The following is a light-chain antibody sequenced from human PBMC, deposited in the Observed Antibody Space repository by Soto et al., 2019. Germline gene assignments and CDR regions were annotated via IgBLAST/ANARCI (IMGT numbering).Light chain of an antibody. Sequence: KVLTHSADTLTVAPLGLATLSSRACHSGGSSYLVWHQQKPGQAPRLLIYAASRRAAGIPDRFSGSGSGTDFTLTISEVEPEDCAVYYCEKHGSSPWTFGQGTKVDIK. J-gene: IGKJ1*01. CDR2: AAS. V-gene: IGKV3-20*01. CDR3: EKHGSSPWT. CDR1: HSGGSSY.